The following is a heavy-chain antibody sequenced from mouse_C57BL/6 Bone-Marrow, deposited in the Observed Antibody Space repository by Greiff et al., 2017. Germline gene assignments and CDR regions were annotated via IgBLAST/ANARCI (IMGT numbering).Heavy chain of an antibody. V-gene: IGHV10-1*01. D-gene: IGHD2-1*01. Sequence: EVQRVESGGGLVQPKGSLKLSCAASGFSFNTYAMNWVRQAPGKGLEWVARIRSKSNNYATYYADSVKDRFTISRDDSESMLYLQMNNLKTEDTAMYYCVRLINYGFAYWGQGTLVTVSA. CDR3: VRLINYGFAY. J-gene: IGHJ3*01. CDR1: GFSFNTYA. CDR2: IRSKSNNYAT.